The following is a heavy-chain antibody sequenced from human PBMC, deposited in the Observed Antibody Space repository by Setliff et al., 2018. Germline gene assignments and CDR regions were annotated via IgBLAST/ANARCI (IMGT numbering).Heavy chain of an antibody. V-gene: IGHV3-7*01. Sequence: PGGSLRLSCAASGFTFSDAWMNWVRQAPGKGLEWVANIKQDGSEKYYVDSVKGRFSISRDNAKNSLYLQMNSLRAEDTAVYYCARDPHFDSWGQGTLVTVSS. CDR2: IKQDGSEK. CDR1: GFTFSDAW. CDR3: ARDPHFDS. J-gene: IGHJ4*02.